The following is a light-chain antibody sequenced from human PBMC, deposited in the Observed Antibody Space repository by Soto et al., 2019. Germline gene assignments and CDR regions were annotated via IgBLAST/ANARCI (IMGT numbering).Light chain of an antibody. CDR3: SSYTTSNTRQIV. CDR1: SSDVCGYNY. V-gene: IGLV2-14*01. Sequence: SALTKPASVSGSPGQSITISCTGTSSDVCGYNYVSWYQQHPGKAPKFMIYDVSNRPSGVSNRFSGSKSGNTASLTISGLQAEDEAHYYCSSYTTSNTRQIVFGTGTKLTVL. J-gene: IGLJ1*01. CDR2: DVS.